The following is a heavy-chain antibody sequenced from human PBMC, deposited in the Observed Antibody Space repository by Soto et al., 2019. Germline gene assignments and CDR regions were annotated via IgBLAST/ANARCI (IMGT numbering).Heavy chain of an antibody. V-gene: IGHV3-15*01. CDR2: VKSQIDGGTT. Sequence: EVQLVESGGGSVNPGGSVRLSCAASGFTFTDAWMNWVRQVPGEGLEWVGHVKSQIDGGTTDSAAALDGRVTISRDDSKNMVYLQMNRLRTDDTAVYYCATGSARFDFWGQGTLVTDSS. J-gene: IGHJ5*01. CDR3: ATGSARFDF. D-gene: IGHD6-6*01. CDR1: GFTFTDAW.